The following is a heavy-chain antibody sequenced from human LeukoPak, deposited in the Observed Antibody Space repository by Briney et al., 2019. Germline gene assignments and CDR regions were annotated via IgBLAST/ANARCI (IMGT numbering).Heavy chain of an antibody. CDR2: ISYDGSNK. Sequence: GGSLRLSCAASGFTFSSYGMHWDRQAPGKGLEWVAVISYDGSNKYYADSVKGRFTISRDNSKNTLYLQMNSLRAEDTAVYYCASDAEDYYDSSGALGNWGQGTLVTVSS. D-gene: IGHD3-22*01. J-gene: IGHJ4*02. CDR1: GFTFSSYG. V-gene: IGHV3-30*03. CDR3: ASDAEDYYDSSGALGN.